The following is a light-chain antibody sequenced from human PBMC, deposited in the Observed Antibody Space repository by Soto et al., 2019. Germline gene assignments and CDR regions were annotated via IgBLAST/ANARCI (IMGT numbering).Light chain of an antibody. J-gene: IGKJ1*01. CDR3: HQYNNWPPWT. CDR2: GAS. Sequence: EIVMTQSPAALSVSPGERATLSCRASQSVSSNLAWYQQKPGQAPRLLIYGASTRATGIPARFSGSGSGTEFTLNISSLQSEDFAVYYCHQYNNWPPWTFGQGTNVEIK. V-gene: IGKV3-15*01. CDR1: QSVSSN.